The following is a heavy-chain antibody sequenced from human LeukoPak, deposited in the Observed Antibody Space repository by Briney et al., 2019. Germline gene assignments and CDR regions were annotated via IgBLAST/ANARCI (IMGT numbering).Heavy chain of an antibody. J-gene: IGHJ4*02. D-gene: IGHD3-10*01. CDR1: GFTFSIYA. CDR3: ARSGSGIWFGESAFDY. CDR2: ISGSGGTA. V-gene: IGHV3-23*01. Sequence: GGSLRLSCAASGFTFSIYAMSWVRQAPGKGLEWVSAISGSGGTAYYADSVKGRFTISRDNSKNTLYLQMNSLRAEDTAVYYCARSGSGIWFGESAFDYWGQGTLVTVSS.